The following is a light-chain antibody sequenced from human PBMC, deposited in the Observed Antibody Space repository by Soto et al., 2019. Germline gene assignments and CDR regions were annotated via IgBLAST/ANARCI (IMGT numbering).Light chain of an antibody. CDR1: QSISSW. Sequence: DMQKTQSPSTMSASVGDRVTITCRASQSISSWLAWYQQKPGKAPKLLIYKASSLESGVPSRFSGSGSGTEFTLTISSLQPDDFATYYCQQYNSYSRTFGQGTKQDIK. CDR2: KAS. CDR3: QQYNSYSRT. J-gene: IGKJ1*01. V-gene: IGKV1-5*03.